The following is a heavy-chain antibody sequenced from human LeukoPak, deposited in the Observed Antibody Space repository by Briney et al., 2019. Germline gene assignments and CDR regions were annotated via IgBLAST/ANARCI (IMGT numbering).Heavy chain of an antibody. D-gene: IGHD6-6*01. CDR1: GFTFSSYS. V-gene: IGHV3-21*01. CDR3: AREPHSIAAPSRRYFDY. J-gene: IGHJ4*02. Sequence: GGSLRLSCAASGFTFSSYSMNWVRQAPGKGLEWVSSISSSSSYIYYADSVKGRFTISRDNAKNSLYLQMNSLRAEDTAVYYCAREPHSIAAPSRRYFDYWGQGTLVTVSS. CDR2: ISSSSSYI.